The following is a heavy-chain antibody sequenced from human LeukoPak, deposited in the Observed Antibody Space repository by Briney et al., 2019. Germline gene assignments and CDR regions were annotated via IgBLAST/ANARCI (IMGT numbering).Heavy chain of an antibody. CDR2: MNPNSGNT. J-gene: IGHJ4*02. D-gene: IGHD3-3*01. CDR1: GYTFTNNA. CDR3: ARAGSITSRGYTIFGVVTRYNFDY. V-gene: IGHV1-8*03. Sequence: ASVKVSCKASGYTFTNNAINWVRQATGQGLEWMGWMNPNSGNTGYAQKFQGRVTITRNTSISTAYMELSSLRSEDTAVYYCARAGSITSRGYTIFGVVTRYNFDYWGQGTLVTVSS.